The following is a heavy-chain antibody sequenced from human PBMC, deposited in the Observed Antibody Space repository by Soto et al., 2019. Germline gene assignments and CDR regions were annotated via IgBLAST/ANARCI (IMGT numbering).Heavy chain of an antibody. Sequence: PGGSLRLSCEASGFNFSSYGIHWARQAPGKGLEWVAIIWSDGSNEYYADSVKGRFTISRDNSKNTVYLQVSKLRAEDTAVYFCARDQTDSGGYSDSWGQGTLVTVSS. J-gene: IGHJ4*02. V-gene: IGHV3-33*01. CDR2: IWSDGSNE. CDR1: GFNFSSYG. CDR3: ARDQTDSGGYSDS. D-gene: IGHD3-22*01.